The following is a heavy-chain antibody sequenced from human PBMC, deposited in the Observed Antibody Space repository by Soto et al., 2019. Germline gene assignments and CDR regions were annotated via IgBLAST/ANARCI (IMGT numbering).Heavy chain of an antibody. J-gene: IGHJ4*02. V-gene: IGHV3-30*18. CDR2: ISYDGSNK. CDR3: AKDGIVGATTYFDY. Sequence: QVQLVESGGGVVQPGRSLRLSCAASGFTFSSYGMHWVRQAPGKGLEWVAVISYDGSNKYYADSVKGRFTISRDNSKNTLYLQMNSLRAEDTAVYYCAKDGIVGATTYFDYWGQGTLVTVSS. D-gene: IGHD1-26*01. CDR1: GFTFSSYG.